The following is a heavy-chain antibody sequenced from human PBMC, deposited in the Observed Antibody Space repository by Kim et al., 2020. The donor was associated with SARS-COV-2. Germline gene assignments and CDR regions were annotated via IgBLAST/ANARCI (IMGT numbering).Heavy chain of an antibody. J-gene: IGHJ5*02. Sequence: GGSLRLSCAASGFIFSNYYMAWIRQAPGKGLQWISYTNSGGSVHYADSVKGRFTISRDNAKNLLYLQMNSLRADDTAVYYCARDDGDFPRANWFDAWGQG. V-gene: IGHV3-11*01. D-gene: IGHD3-10*01. CDR3: ARDDGDFPRANWFDA. CDR1: GFIFSNYY. CDR2: TNSGGSV.